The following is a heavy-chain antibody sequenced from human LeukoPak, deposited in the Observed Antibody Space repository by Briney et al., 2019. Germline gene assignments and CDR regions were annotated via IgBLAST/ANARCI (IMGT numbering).Heavy chain of an antibody. J-gene: IGHJ4*02. Sequence: AAVKVSCKLSGDTLTELSMHWVRQSPGKGLEWMGGFVPEDGETIYAQKFQGRVTMTEDTSTDTAYMELSSLRSDDTAVYFCATLPRGHLFDSWGQGTLVTVSS. CDR1: GDTLTELS. D-gene: IGHD3-10*01. V-gene: IGHV1-24*01. CDR3: ATLPRGHLFDS. CDR2: FVPEDGET.